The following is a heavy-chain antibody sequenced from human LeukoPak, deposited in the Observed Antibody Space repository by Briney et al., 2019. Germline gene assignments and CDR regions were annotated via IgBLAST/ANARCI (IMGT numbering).Heavy chain of an antibody. D-gene: IGHD2-15*01. CDR2: IRYDGSNK. Sequence: GGSLRLSCAASGFTFSSYGMHWVRQAPGKGLEWVAFIRYDGSNKYYADSVKGRFTISGDNSKNTLYLQMNSLRAEDTAVYYCAKDSPVVAAPDYWGQGTLVTVSS. V-gene: IGHV3-30*02. J-gene: IGHJ4*02. CDR1: GFTFSSYG. CDR3: AKDSPVVAAPDY.